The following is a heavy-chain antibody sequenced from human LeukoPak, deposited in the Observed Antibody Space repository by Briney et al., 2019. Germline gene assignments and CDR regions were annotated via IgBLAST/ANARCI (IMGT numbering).Heavy chain of an antibody. D-gene: IGHD1-26*01. CDR3: ARSYSGFGYALHDY. CDR1: GYTFTDYY. J-gene: IGHJ4*02. V-gene: IGHV1-2*02. CDR2: INPNSGGT. Sequence: ASVKVSCKASGYTFTDYYMHWVQQAPGQGPEWMGWINPNSGGTNYAQKFQGRVTMTRDTSISTAYMELSSLRSDDTAMYYCARSYSGFGYALHDYWGQGTLVTVSS.